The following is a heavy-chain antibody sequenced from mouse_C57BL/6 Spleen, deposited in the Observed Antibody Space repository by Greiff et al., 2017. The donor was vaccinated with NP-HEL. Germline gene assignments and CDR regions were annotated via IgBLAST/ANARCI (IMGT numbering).Heavy chain of an antibody. CDR3: ARHYDYEDYYFDY. CDR1: GYTFTDYY. J-gene: IGHJ2*01. CDR2: IYPGSGNT. V-gene: IGHV1-76*01. D-gene: IGHD2-4*01. Sequence: QVQLKQSGAELVRPGASVKLSCKASGYTFTDYYINWVKQRPGQGLEWIARIYPGSGNTYYNEKFKGKATLTAEKSSSTAYMQLSSLTSEDSAVYFCARHYDYEDYYFDYWGQGTTLTVSS.